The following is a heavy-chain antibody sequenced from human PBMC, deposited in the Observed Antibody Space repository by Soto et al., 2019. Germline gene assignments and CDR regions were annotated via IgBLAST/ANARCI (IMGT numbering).Heavy chain of an antibody. CDR2: ISSSSRTI. CDR3: ARDPGFVVCSDS. Sequence: GGSLRLSCAASGFTFSSYSMNWVRQAPGKGLEWVSYISSSSRTIYYADSVKGRFTISRDNAKNSLYLQMNSLSAEDTAVYYCARDPGFVVCSDSWGQGTLVTVSS. CDR1: GFTFSSYS. V-gene: IGHV3-48*01. D-gene: IGHD2-15*01. J-gene: IGHJ5*01.